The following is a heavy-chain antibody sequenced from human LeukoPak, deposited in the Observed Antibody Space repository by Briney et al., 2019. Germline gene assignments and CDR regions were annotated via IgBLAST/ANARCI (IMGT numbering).Heavy chain of an antibody. CDR2: TYYRSKWYN. V-gene: IGHV6-1*01. CDR3: ARGDSSSWYYYYYMDV. J-gene: IGHJ6*03. Sequence: SQTLSLTCAISGDSVSSNSAAWNWIRQSPSRGLEWLGRTYYRSKWYNDYAVSVKSRITINPDTSKNQFSLKLSSVTAADTAVYYCARGDSSSWYYYYYMDVWGKGTTVTVSS. CDR1: GDSVSSNSAA. D-gene: IGHD6-13*01.